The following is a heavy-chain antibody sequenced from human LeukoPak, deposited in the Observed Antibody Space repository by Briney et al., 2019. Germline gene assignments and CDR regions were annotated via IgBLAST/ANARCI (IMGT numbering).Heavy chain of an antibody. CDR1: GFTFSSYR. D-gene: IGHD3-22*01. V-gene: IGHV3-48*01. CDR3: ARTYYYDSSGYFDY. J-gene: IGHJ4*02. CDR2: ISSSSSTI. Sequence: GGSLRLSCAASGFTFSSYRMNWVRQAPGKGLEWVSYISSSSSTIYYADSVKGRFTISRDNAKNSLYLQMNSLRAEDTAVYYCARTYYYDSSGYFDYWGQGTLVTVSS.